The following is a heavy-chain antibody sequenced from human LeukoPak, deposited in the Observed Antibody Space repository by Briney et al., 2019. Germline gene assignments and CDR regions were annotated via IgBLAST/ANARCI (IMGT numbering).Heavy chain of an antibody. J-gene: IGHJ4*02. D-gene: IGHD3-3*01. V-gene: IGHV4-39*01. Sequence: KPSETLSLTCTVSGGSISSSSYYWGWIRQPPGKGLEWIGSIYYSGSTYYNPSLKSRVTISVDTSKNQFSLKLSSVTAADTAVYYCARTRYYDFWSGYYGPKHKDYVHYFDYWGQGTLVTVSS. CDR3: ARTRYYDFWSGYYGPKHKDYVHYFDY. CDR1: GGSISSSSYY. CDR2: IYYSGST.